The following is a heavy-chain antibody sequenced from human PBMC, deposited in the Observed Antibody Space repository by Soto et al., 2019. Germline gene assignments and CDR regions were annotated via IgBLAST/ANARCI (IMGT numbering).Heavy chain of an antibody. CDR1: GGTFSSYA. D-gene: IGHD2-2*01. CDR3: ARDYVVVPAAISYYYGMDV. J-gene: IGHJ6*02. V-gene: IGHV1-69*13. Sequence: SVKVSCKASGGTFSSYAISWVRQAPGQGLEWMGGITPIFGTANYAQKFQGRVTITADESTSTAYMELSSLRSEDTAVYYCARDYVVVPAAISYYYGMDVWGQGTTVTVSS. CDR2: ITPIFGTA.